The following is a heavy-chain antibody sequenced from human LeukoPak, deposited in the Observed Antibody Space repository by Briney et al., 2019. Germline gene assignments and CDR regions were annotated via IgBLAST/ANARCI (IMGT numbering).Heavy chain of an antibody. J-gene: IGHJ3*02. Sequence: PSETLSLTCTVSGGSISSYYWSWIRQPAGKGLEWIGRIYTSGSTNYNPSLKSRVTMSVDTSKNQFSLKLSSVTAADTAVYYCASPGVYCSSTSCFDASDIWGQGTMVTVSS. CDR1: GGSISSYY. CDR2: IYTSGST. V-gene: IGHV4-4*07. CDR3: ASPGVYCSSTSCFDASDI. D-gene: IGHD2-2*01.